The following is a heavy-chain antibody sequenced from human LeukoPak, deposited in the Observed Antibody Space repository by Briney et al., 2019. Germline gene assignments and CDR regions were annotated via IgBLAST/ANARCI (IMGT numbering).Heavy chain of an antibody. J-gene: IGHJ6*02. CDR1: GGSISSYY. D-gene: IGHD6-13*01. CDR2: IYYSGST. V-gene: IGHV4-59*12. Sequence: PSETLSLTCTVSGGSISSYYWSWIRQPPGKGLEWIGYIYYSGSTNYNPSLKSRVTISRDTSSIRFSLRLSSVTAADTAVYYCARDLTVAAAGLITSLDVWGQGTTVTVSS. CDR3: ARDLTVAAAGLITSLDV.